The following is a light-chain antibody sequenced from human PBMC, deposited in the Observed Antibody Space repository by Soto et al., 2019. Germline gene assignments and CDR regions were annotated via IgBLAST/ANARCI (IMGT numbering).Light chain of an antibody. CDR3: QEYNNWHPIT. CDR2: GAS. Sequence: IVMTQSPATLSVSPGERASLSCRASQSVTTNSPWYQQKPGQAPRLLIYGASTRATGIPARFSGSGSGTDFTLTITSLQSEDFAVYYCQEYNNWHPITFGGGTKVDIK. J-gene: IGKJ4*01. CDR1: QSVTTN. V-gene: IGKV3-15*01.